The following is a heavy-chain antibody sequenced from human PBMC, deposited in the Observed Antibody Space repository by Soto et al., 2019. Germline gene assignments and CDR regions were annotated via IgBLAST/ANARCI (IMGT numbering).Heavy chain of an antibody. CDR2: INPNSGGT. CDR3: ARERGLAVAGPDFDY. D-gene: IGHD6-19*01. V-gene: IGHV1-2*02. J-gene: IGHJ4*02. CDR1: GYTFTGCY. Sequence: ASVKVSCKAAGYTFTGCYMHWVRQAPGQGLEWMGWINPNSGGTNYAQKFQGRVTMTRDTSISTAYMELSRLRSDDTAAYYCARERGLAVAGPDFDYWGQGTLVTVSS.